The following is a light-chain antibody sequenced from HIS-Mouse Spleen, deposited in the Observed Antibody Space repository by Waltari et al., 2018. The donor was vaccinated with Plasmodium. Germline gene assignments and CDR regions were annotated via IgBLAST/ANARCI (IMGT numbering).Light chain of an antibody. CDR3: QQLNSYPLFT. J-gene: IGKJ3*01. CDR2: AAS. Sequence: DIQLTQSPSFLSASVGARVTITCRASQGISSYLAWYQQKPGKAPKLLIYAASTLQSGVPSRFSGSGSGTEFTLTISSRQPEDFATYYCQQLNSYPLFTFGPGTKVDIK. V-gene: IGKV1-9*01. CDR1: QGISSY.